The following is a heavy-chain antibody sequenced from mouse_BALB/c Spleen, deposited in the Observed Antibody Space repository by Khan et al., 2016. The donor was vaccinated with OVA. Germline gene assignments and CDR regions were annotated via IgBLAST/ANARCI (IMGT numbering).Heavy chain of an antibody. CDR3: ARKSHRYDVTY. D-gene: IGHD2-14*01. CDR2: IWSCGNT. V-gene: IGHV2-4-1*01. J-gene: IGHJ3*01. CDR1: GFSLTTFG. Sequence: QVQLKQSGPVLVQPKQSLSITCTVSGFSLTTFGVHWVRQSPGKGLEWLGVIWSCGNTDYYAAFISRLSISTDNCKCQVFLRINSLHADETGIYYCARKSHRYDVTYWGQGTLVTVSA.